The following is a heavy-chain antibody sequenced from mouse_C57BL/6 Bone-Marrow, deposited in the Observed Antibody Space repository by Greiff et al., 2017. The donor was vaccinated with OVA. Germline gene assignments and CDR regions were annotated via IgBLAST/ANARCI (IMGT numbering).Heavy chain of an antibody. CDR1: GFTFSSYG. V-gene: IGHV5-6*02. D-gene: IGHD1-1*01. Sequence: EVKLMESGGDLVKPGGSLKLSCAASGFTFSSYGMSWVRQTPDKRLEWVATISSGGSYTYYPDSVKGRFTISRDNAKNTLYLQMSRLKSEDTAMYYCARRVITTVVAPWYFDVWGTGTTVTVSS. CDR2: ISSGGSYT. J-gene: IGHJ1*03. CDR3: ARRVITTVVAPWYFDV.